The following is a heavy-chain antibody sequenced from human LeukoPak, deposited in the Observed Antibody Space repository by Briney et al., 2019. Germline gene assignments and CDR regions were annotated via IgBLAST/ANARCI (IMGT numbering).Heavy chain of an antibody. CDR1: GFTFSSYS. Sequence: GGSLRLSCAASGFTFSSYSMNWVRQAPGKGLEWVSYISSSSSTIYYADSVKGRFTISRDNAKNSLYLQMNSLRAEDTAVYYCARSDNSGSYPGAFDIWGQGTMVTVSS. CDR2: ISSSSSTI. D-gene: IGHD1-26*01. V-gene: IGHV3-48*01. CDR3: ARSDNSGSYPGAFDI. J-gene: IGHJ3*02.